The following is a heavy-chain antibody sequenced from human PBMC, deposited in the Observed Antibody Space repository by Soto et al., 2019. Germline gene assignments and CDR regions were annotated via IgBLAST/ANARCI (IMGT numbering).Heavy chain of an antibody. D-gene: IGHD1-26*01. CDR2: INAGNGNT. V-gene: IGHV1-3*01. CDR1: GYTFTSYT. Sequence: ASVKVSCKASGYTFTSYTMHWVRQAPGQRLEWMGWINAGNGNTKYSQKFQGRVTITRDTSASTAYMELSSLRSEDTAVYYCASSATTADYYYGMDVWGQGITVTVSS. CDR3: ASSATTADYYYGMDV. J-gene: IGHJ6*02.